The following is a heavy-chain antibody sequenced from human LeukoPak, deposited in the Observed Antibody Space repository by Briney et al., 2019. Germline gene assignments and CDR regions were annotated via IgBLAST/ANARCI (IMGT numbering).Heavy chain of an antibody. CDR1: GYTFTGYY. CDR3: ARNDWNDPWFDP. V-gene: IGHV1-2*02. Sequence: GASVKVSCEASGYTFTGYYIHWVRQAPGQGLEWMGWLNPKSGGTNYAQNFQGRVTMTRDTIINTAYMELSRLRSDDTAVYYCARNDWNDPWFDPWGQGTLVTVSS. CDR2: LNPKSGGT. J-gene: IGHJ5*02. D-gene: IGHD1-1*01.